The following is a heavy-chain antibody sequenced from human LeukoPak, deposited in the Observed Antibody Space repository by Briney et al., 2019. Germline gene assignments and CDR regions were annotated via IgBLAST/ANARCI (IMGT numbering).Heavy chain of an antibody. Sequence: SETLSLTCAVYGGSFSGYHWSWIRQPPGKGLEWIGEINHSGSTNYNPSLKSRVTISVDTSKNQFSLKLNSVTAADTAVYYCARDGKGYGDKDAFDIWGQGTMVTVSS. CDR1: GGSFSGYH. CDR3: ARDGKGYGDKDAFDI. V-gene: IGHV4-34*01. D-gene: IGHD4-23*01. J-gene: IGHJ3*02. CDR2: INHSGST.